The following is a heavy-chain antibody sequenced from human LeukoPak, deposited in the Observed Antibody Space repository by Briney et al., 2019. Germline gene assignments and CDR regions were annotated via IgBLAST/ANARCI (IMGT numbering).Heavy chain of an antibody. CDR1: GGSISSYF. V-gene: IGHV4-4*07. CDR2: IYSSGTT. Sequence: SETLSLTCTVSGGSISSYFWSWIRQPAGKGLEWIGRIYSSGTTNYNPSLQSRVTMSVGTAKNQFSLKLSSVTAADTAVYYCARHPDYGGNFDSWGQGTLVTVSS. CDR3: ARHPDYGGNFDS. J-gene: IGHJ4*02. D-gene: IGHD4-23*01.